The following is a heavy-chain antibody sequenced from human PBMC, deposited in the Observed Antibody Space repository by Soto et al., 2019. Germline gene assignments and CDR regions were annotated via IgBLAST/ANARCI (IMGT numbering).Heavy chain of an antibody. CDR3: ARGSISWFLDY. CDR1: GGTFTSHA. V-gene: IGHV1-69*13. Sequence: VASVKVSCKASGGTFTSHAVSWVRQAPGQGLEWMGGIIPMFGAANYALNFQGRVTITADEPTGTAYMELSSLRSEDTAVYYCARGSISWFLDYWGLGTLVTVSS. D-gene: IGHD6-13*01. CDR2: IIPMFGAA. J-gene: IGHJ4*02.